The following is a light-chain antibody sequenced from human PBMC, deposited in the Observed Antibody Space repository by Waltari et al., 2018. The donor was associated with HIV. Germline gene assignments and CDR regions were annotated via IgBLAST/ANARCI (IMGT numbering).Light chain of an antibody. Sequence: EVVMTQSPATLSVSPGERATLSCRASQSVSSNLAWYQQKPGQAPRLLIYDASTRATGIPARFSGGGSGTEFTLTISSLQSEDFAVYYCQQYNNWPPLTVGGGTKVEIK. CDR2: DAS. J-gene: IGKJ4*01. CDR3: QQYNNWPPLT. V-gene: IGKV3-15*01. CDR1: QSVSSN.